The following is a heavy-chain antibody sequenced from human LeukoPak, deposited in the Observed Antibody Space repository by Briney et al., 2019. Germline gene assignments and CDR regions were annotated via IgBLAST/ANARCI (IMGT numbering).Heavy chain of an antibody. D-gene: IGHD2-15*01. CDR2: IHHSGST. V-gene: IGHV4-34*01. CDR1: GGSFSGYY. Sequence: SETLSLTCAVYGGSFSGYYWSWIRQPPEKGLEWIAEIHHSGSTNYNPSLKSRVTISVDTSKNQFSLNLNSVTAADTAVYYCARVGCTGGTCYSRDFDFWGQGTLVTVSS. J-gene: IGHJ4*02. CDR3: ARVGCTGGTCYSRDFDF.